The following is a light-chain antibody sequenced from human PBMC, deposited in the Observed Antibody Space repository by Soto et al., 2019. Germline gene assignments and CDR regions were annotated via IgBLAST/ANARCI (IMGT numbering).Light chain of an antibody. J-gene: IGKJ1*01. Sequence: IVLIQSPATLSVSPGEGATVSCRASQSVSSHLAWYQQKPGQAPRLLIYGASSRATGIPDRFSGSGSGTDFTLTISRLEPEDFAVYYCHQYDSWTFGQGTKVDIK. CDR1: QSVSSH. CDR2: GAS. CDR3: HQYDSWT. V-gene: IGKV3-20*01.